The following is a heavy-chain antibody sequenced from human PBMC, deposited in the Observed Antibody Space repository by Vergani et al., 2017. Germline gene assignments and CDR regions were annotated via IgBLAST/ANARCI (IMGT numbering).Heavy chain of an antibody. CDR2: INPNSGGT. CDR1: GYTFTGYY. J-gene: IGHJ6*02. D-gene: IGHD6-19*01. CDR3: ARAGGSSGWYPRPSLGYGMDV. Sequence: QVQLVQSGAEVKKPGASVKVSCKASGYTFTGYYMHWVRQAPGQGLEWMGWINPNSGGTNYAQKFQGRVTITADKSTSTAYMELSSLRSEDTAVYYCARAGGSSGWYPRPSLGYGMDVWGQGTTVTVSS. V-gene: IGHV1-2*02.